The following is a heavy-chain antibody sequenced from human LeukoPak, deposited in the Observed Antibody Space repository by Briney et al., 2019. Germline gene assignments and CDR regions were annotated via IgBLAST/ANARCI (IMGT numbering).Heavy chain of an antibody. V-gene: IGHV1-69*05. Sequence: SVKVSCKASGGTFSSYAISWVRQAPGQGLEWMGGIIPIFGTANYAQRFQGRVTITTDESTSTAYMELSSLRSEDTAVYYCARDPGIAVAGPLRYWGQGTLVTVSS. D-gene: IGHD6-19*01. CDR1: GGTFSSYA. CDR2: IIPIFGTA. CDR3: ARDPGIAVAGPLRY. J-gene: IGHJ4*02.